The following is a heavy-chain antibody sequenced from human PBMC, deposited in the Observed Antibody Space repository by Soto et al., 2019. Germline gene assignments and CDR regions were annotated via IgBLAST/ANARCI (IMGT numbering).Heavy chain of an antibody. D-gene: IGHD5-12*01. J-gene: IGHJ4*02. CDR2: IFSSGST. V-gene: IGHV4-4*07. CDR3: AREGSYSAYNFAHGIQLWSFDF. Sequence: LPETLSLTCTVSGGSINTFYWSWVRQPAGKGLEWIGRIFSSGSTSFNPSLESRVAMSVDTSKNHFSLNLSSVTAADMAVYYCAREGSYSAYNFAHGIQLWSFDFWGQGALVTVSS. CDR1: GGSINTFY.